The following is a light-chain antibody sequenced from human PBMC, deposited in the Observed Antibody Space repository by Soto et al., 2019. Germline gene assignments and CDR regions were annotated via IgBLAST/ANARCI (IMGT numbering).Light chain of an antibody. J-gene: IGLJ3*02. CDR3: AAWDDSVNGPV. V-gene: IGLV1-44*01. CDR1: SSNIGSYT. Sequence: QSVLTQPPSASGTPGQRVTISCSGSSSNIGSYTVNWYQQLPGTAPKLLIYSNNQRPSGVPDRLSGSKSGTSASLAISGLQSEDEADYYCAAWDDSVNGPVFGGGTKLTVL. CDR2: SNN.